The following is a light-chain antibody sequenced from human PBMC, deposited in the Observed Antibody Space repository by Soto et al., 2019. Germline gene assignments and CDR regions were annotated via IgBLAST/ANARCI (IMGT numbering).Light chain of an antibody. Sequence: DIQMTQSPSSLSASVGDRVTITCRASQTIISYLNWYQQKPGKAPKLLINAASSLQGGVPSRFSGSGSGTDFTLTISSLQPEDFADYYYQQSYSTPRTFGQGTKVEIK. CDR1: QTIISY. J-gene: IGKJ1*01. CDR2: AAS. CDR3: QQSYSTPRT. V-gene: IGKV1-39*01.